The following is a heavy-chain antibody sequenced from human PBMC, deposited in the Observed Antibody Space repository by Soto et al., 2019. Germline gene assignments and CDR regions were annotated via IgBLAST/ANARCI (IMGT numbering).Heavy chain of an antibody. Sequence: ASVKVSCKASGYTFTSYYMHWVRQAPGQGLEWMGIINPSGGSTSYAQKFQGRVTMTRDTSTSTVYMELSSLRSEDTAVYYCAREVEVRGVIIASYYYMDVWGKGTTVTVSS. D-gene: IGHD3-10*01. V-gene: IGHV1-46*03. CDR3: AREVEVRGVIIASYYYMDV. CDR1: GYTFTSYY. CDR2: INPSGGST. J-gene: IGHJ6*03.